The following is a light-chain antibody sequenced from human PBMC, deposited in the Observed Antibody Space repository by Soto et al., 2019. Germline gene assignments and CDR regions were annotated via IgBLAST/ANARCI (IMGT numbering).Light chain of an antibody. V-gene: IGKV1-5*01. J-gene: IGKJ1*01. CDR3: LQYNSPPLT. CDR1: QSISSW. Sequence: DIQMTQSPSTLSASVGDRVTITCRASQSISSWLAWYQQKPGKAPKLLIYDASILQNGVPSRFGGSGSGTEFTLTISSLQPEDFATYYCLQYNSPPLTFGQGTKVDIK. CDR2: DAS.